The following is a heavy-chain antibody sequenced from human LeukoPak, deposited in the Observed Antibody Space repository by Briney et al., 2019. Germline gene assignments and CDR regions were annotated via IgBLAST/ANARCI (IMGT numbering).Heavy chain of an antibody. Sequence: GESLKISCKGSGYTFTTYWIGWVRQMPGKGLEWMGIIYPGDSDTRYSPSFRGQVTISADKSTSIAYLRWSSLKASDTAMYYCARLVGYTSSRHNAFDMWGQGTMVTVSA. V-gene: IGHV5-51*01. CDR1: GYTFTTYW. CDR2: IYPGDSDT. CDR3: ARLVGYTSSRHNAFDM. D-gene: IGHD6-13*01. J-gene: IGHJ3*02.